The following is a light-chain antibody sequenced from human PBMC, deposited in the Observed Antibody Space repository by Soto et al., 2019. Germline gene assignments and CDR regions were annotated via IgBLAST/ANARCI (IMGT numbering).Light chain of an antibody. CDR2: DAS. CDR3: QQRLNWPPG. V-gene: IGKV3-11*01. CDR1: QSVTNY. Sequence: EIVMTQSPATLSLSPGERATLSCRASQSVTNYIAWYQQRPGQAPRLLIYDASNRATGVPARFSGSGSGTDFTLTISDLEPADFGLYYCQQRLNWPPGFGQGTK. J-gene: IGKJ1*01.